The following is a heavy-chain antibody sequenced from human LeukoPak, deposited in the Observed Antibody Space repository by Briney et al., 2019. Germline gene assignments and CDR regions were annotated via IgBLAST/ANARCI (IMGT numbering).Heavy chain of an antibody. CDR3: ATDLGGYGGNSVS. D-gene: IGHD4-23*01. CDR1: GYTLTELS. CDR2: FDPEDGET. V-gene: IGHV1-24*01. Sequence: EASVKVSCKVSGYTLTELSMHWVRQAPGKGLEWMGGFDPEDGETIYAQKFQGRVTMTEDTSTDTAYMELSSLRSEDTAVYYCATDLGGYGGNSVSWGQGTLVTVSS. J-gene: IGHJ5*02.